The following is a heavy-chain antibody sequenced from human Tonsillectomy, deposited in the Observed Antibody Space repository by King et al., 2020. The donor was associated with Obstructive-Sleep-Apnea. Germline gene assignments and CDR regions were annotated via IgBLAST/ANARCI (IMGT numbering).Heavy chain of an antibody. CDR3: GREGSGYXPXDAFDI. J-gene: IGHJ3*02. CDR2: IYXSGNT. CDR1: GGSISSGGYY. V-gene: IGHV4-31*03. Sequence: QLQESGPGLVKPSQTLSLTCTVSGGSISSGGYYWSWIRQHPGKGLEWIGYIYXSGNTYYNPSLKSRVTISVDTSKNQFSLKISSVTAADTAVNDCGREGSGYXPXDAFDIWGQGTMVTVSS. D-gene: IGHD5-12*01.